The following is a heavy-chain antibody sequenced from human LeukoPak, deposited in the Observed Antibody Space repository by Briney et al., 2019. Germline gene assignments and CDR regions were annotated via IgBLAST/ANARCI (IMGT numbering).Heavy chain of an antibody. CDR3: ARDLIAARPGWFDP. CDR2: ISAYNGNT. V-gene: IGHV1-18*01. D-gene: IGHD6-6*01. Sequence: ASVKVSCKASGYTFTSYGISWVRQAPGQGLEWMGWISAYNGNTNYAQKLQGRVILTTDTSASTAYMELRSLRSDDTAVYYCARDLIAARPGWFDPWGQGTLVIVSS. J-gene: IGHJ5*02. CDR1: GYTFTSYG.